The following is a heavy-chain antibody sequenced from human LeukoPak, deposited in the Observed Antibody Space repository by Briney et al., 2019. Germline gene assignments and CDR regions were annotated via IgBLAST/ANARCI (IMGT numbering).Heavy chain of an antibody. Sequence: GASVKVSCKASGYTFIRYATNWLRQVPGQGLEWMGWINMYTANPAYAQGFTERFVFSLDTSVSTAYLEISNLKAEDTAVYYCARHDNDDDFDYWGQGTLVTASS. CDR2: INMYTANP. D-gene: IGHD3-16*01. V-gene: IGHV7-4-1*02. CDR3: ARHDNDDDFDY. J-gene: IGHJ4*02. CDR1: GYTFIRYA.